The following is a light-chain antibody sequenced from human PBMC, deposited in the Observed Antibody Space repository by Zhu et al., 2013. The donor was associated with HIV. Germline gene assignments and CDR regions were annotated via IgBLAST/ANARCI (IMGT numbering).Light chain of an antibody. J-gene: IGKJ2*04. V-gene: IGKV3-20*01. CDR3: QQYGSSPRS. CDR2: GAS. CDR1: QSVSGSY. Sequence: EIVLTQSPGTLSLSPGDRATLSCRASQSVSGSYLAWFQQKPGQAPRLLIYGASSRATGIPDRFSGSGSGTDFTLTISRLEPEDFVVYYCQQYGSSPRSFGQGTKLEIK.